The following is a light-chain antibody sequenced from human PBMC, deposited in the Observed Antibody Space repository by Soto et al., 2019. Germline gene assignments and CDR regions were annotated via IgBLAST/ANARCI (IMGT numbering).Light chain of an antibody. V-gene: IGKV1-33*01. Sequence: DIQMTQSPSSLSASVGDRVTITCQASQDISNYLNWYQQKPGKAPKLLIYDASNLETGVPSRFSGSGSGTDFTFTISSLQPEDIATYYCQQYDNLLTFGQGTRREIK. CDR3: QQYDNLLT. CDR1: QDISNY. J-gene: IGKJ5*01. CDR2: DAS.